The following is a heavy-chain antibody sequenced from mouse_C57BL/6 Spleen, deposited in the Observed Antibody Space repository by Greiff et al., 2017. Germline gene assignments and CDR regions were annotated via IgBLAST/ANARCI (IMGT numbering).Heavy chain of an antibody. V-gene: IGHV5-4*01. CDR2: ISDGGSYT. J-gene: IGHJ2*01. CDR3: ARDRRSYGYDSNYFDY. D-gene: IGHD2-2*01. Sequence: EVKLVESGGGLVKPGGSLKLSCAASGFTFSSYAMSWVRQTPEKRLEWVATISDGGSYTYYPDNVKGRFTISRDNAKNNLYLQMSHLKSEDTAMYYCARDRRSYGYDSNYFDYWGQGTTLTVSS. CDR1: GFTFSSYA.